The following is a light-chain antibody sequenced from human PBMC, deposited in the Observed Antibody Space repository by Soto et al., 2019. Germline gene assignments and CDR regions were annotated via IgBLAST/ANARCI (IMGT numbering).Light chain of an antibody. V-gene: IGKV3-11*01. CDR1: QTVNSR. CDR2: HTS. Sequence: EIVLTQSPATLSSSPVERATLSCRASQTVNSRLAWYQHKPGQAPRLLIYHTSNRATGIPARFSGSGSGTDFTLTISSLEPEDFAVYYCHQRQSWPRTFGQGTKVE. CDR3: HQRQSWPRT. J-gene: IGKJ1*01.